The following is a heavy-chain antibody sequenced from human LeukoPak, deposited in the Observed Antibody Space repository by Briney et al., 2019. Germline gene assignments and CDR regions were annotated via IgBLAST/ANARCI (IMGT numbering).Heavy chain of an antibody. CDR3: ARGSPLLGIFGPVDGLDAFDI. J-gene: IGHJ3*02. V-gene: IGHV1-46*01. Sequence: ASVKVSCKASGYTFTSYYMHWVRQAPGQGLEWMGIINPSGGSTSYAQKFQGRVTMTRDTSTSTVYMELGSLRSEDTAVYYCARGSPLLGIFGPVDGLDAFDIWGQGTMVTVSS. D-gene: IGHD3/OR15-3a*01. CDR1: GYTFTSYY. CDR2: INPSGGST.